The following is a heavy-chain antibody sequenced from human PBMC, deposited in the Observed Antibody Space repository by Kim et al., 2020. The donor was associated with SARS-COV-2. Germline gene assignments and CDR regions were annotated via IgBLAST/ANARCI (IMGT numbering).Heavy chain of an antibody. V-gene: IGHV4-34*01. D-gene: IGHD3-22*01. J-gene: IGHJ5*02. CDR3: ARGDQRNYSSDYRRRRYWFDP. Sequence: SETLSLTCAVYGGSFSGYYWSWIRQPPGKGLEWIGEINHSGSTNSNPSLKSRVTISVDTSKNQFSLKLSSVTAADTAVYYCARGDQRNYSSDYRRRRYWFDPWGQGTLVTVSS. CDR2: INHSGST. CDR1: GGSFSGYY.